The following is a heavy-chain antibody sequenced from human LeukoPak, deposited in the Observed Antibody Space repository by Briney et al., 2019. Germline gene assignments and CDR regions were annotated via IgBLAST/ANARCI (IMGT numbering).Heavy chain of an antibody. CDR1: GFTFSDYC. J-gene: IGHJ5*02. D-gene: IGHD3-3*01. Sequence: PGGSLRLSCAASGFTFSDYCMSWIRQAPGKGLERVSYISSSGSTIYYADSVKGRFTISRDNAKNSLYLQMNSLRAEDTAVYYCARTYLITIFGVVINDNWFDPWGQGTLVTVSS. CDR3: ARTYLITIFGVVINDNWFDP. V-gene: IGHV3-11*01. CDR2: ISSSGSTI.